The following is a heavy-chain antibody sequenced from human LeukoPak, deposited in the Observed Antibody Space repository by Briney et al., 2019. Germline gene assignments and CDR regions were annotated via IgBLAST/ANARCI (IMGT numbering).Heavy chain of an antibody. V-gene: IGHV1-69*04. J-gene: IGHJ5*02. CDR1: GGTFSSYA. CDR2: IIPILGIA. CDR3: AGGVYDFWSGLNWFDP. D-gene: IGHD3-3*01. Sequence: ASVKASCKASGGTFSSYAISWVRQAPGQGLEWMGRIIPILGIANYAQKLQGRVTMTTDTSTSTAYMELRSLRSDDTAVYYCAGGVYDFWSGLNWFDPWGQGTLVTVSS.